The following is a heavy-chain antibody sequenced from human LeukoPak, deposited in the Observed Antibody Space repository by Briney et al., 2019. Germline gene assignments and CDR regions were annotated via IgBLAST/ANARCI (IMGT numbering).Heavy chain of an antibody. Sequence: GGCLRLSCAASGFTFSSYWMHWVRQAPGKGLVWVSRINSDGSSTSYADSVKGRFTISRDNAKNTLYLQMNSLRAEDTAVYYCAKAVLMVYAISCMDVWGKGTTVTVSS. V-gene: IGHV3-74*01. J-gene: IGHJ6*03. CDR2: INSDGSST. CDR1: GFTFSSYW. CDR3: AKAVLMVYAISCMDV. D-gene: IGHD2-8*01.